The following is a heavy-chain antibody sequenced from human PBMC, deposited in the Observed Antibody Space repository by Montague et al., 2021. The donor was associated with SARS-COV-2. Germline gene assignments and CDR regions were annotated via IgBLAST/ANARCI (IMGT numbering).Heavy chain of an antibody. CDR1: GGSISSSSHY. CDR2: IYYSGST. Sequence: SETLSFTCTVSGGSISSSSHYWGWIRQPPGKGLDWIGSIYYSGSTYYKPSLKSRVTIYVDTSKNQFSLKLSSVTAADTAVYYCARHSGRDTIFGVITIPDAFDIWGQGTTVTVSS. J-gene: IGHJ3*02. V-gene: IGHV4-39*01. CDR3: ARHSGRDTIFGVITIPDAFDI. D-gene: IGHD3-3*01.